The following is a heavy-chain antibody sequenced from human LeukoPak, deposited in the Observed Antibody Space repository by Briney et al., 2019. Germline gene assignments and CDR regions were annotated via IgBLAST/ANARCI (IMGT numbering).Heavy chain of an antibody. CDR2: ISSSGSTI. J-gene: IGHJ4*02. D-gene: IGHD3-9*01. CDR1: GFTFSSYE. CDR3: ARPAAGYYLGDY. Sequence: GGSLRLSCAASGFTFSSYEMNWVRQAPGKGLEWVSYISSSGSTIYYADSVKGRFTISRDNAKNSLYLQMNSPRAEDTAVYYCARPAAGYYLGDYWSQGTLVTVSS. V-gene: IGHV3-48*03.